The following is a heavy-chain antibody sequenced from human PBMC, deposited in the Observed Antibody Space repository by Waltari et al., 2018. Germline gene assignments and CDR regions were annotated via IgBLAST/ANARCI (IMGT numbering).Heavy chain of an antibody. Sequence: QVQLVQSGAEVKKPGASVKVSCKASGYTFTGYYIHWVRQAPGQGLEWMGWINPNSGGTNSAQKFQGRVTMTRDTSISTAYMELSSLRSDDTVVYYCARTGVDNWFDPWGQGTLVTVSS. V-gene: IGHV1-2*02. CDR2: INPNSGGT. D-gene: IGHD2-15*01. J-gene: IGHJ5*02. CDR1: GYTFTGYY. CDR3: ARTGVDNWFDP.